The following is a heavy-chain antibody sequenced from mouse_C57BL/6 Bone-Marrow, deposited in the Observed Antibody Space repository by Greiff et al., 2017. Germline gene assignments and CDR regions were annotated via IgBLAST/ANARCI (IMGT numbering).Heavy chain of an antibody. CDR2: IHPNSGST. CDR3: AREGYYLFAY. Sequence: VQLQQSGAELVKPGASVKLSCKASGYTFTSYWMHWVKQRPGQGLEWIGMIHPNSGSTNYNEKFKSKATLTVDKSSSTAYMQLSSLTSEDSAVYYCAREGYYLFAYWGQGTLVTVSA. D-gene: IGHD2-12*01. CDR1: GYTFTSYW. J-gene: IGHJ3*01. V-gene: IGHV1-64*01.